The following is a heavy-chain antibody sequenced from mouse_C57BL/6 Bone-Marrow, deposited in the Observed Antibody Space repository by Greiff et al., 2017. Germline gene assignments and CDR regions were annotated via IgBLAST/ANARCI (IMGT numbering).Heavy chain of an antibody. Sequence: DVKLVESVGGLVQPGGSLKLSCAASGFTFSDYYMYWVRQTPEKRLEWVAYISNGGGSTYYPDTVKGRFTISRDNAKNTLYLQMSRLKSEDTAMYYCASTTVVATNAMDYWGQGTSVTVSS. CDR2: ISNGGGST. CDR1: GFTFSDYY. J-gene: IGHJ4*01. D-gene: IGHD1-1*01. V-gene: IGHV5-12*01. CDR3: ASTTVVATNAMDY.